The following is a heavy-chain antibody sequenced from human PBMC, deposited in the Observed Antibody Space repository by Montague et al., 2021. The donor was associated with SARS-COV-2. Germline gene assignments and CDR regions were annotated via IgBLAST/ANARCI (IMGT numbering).Heavy chain of an antibody. CDR3: ARGARQGYGFRLGSFDS. D-gene: IGHD3-10*01. V-gene: IGHV4-34*01. CDR1: GGSFSGYY. J-gene: IGHJ4*02. Sequence: SETLSLTCAVYGGSFSGYYWNWIRQPPGKGLEWIGEINHSGSTNYNPSLKSRVTMSVDTSKNQFPLKLSPVTAADTAVYYCARGARQGYGFRLGSFDSWGQGTLVTVSS. CDR2: INHSGST.